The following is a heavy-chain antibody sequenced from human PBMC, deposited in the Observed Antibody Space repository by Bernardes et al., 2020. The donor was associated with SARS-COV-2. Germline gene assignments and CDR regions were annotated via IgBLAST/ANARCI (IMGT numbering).Heavy chain of an antibody. CDR2: IKSNADGGTT. CDR3: AKEGSIGGSDC. J-gene: IGHJ4*02. V-gene: IGHV3-15*05. D-gene: IGHD2-15*01. CDR1: GSTFSSAW. Sequence: GGSLRLSCVASGSTFSSAWMTWVRQAPEKGLEWVGRIKSNADGGTTDYAAPVKGRFTISRDNSRNTLYLQISSLRPEDTAIYYCAKEGSIGGSDCWGQGTLVTVSS.